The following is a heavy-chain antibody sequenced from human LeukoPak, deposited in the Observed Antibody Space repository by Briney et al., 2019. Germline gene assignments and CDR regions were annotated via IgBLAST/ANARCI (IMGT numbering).Heavy chain of an antibody. CDR3: AKDQYYYDSSGYYSY. J-gene: IGHJ4*02. V-gene: IGHV3-9*01. CDR1: GFTFDDYA. Sequence: GGSLRLSCAASGFTFDDYAMHWVRQAPGKGLEWVSGISWNSGSIGYADSVKGRFTISRDNAKNSLYLQMNSPRAEDTALYYCAKDQYYYDSSGYYSYWGQGTLVTVSS. D-gene: IGHD3-22*01. CDR2: ISWNSGSI.